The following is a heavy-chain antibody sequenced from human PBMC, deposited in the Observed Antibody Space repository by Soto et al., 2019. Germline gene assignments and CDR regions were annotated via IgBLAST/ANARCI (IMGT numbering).Heavy chain of an antibody. CDR1: GFTFSSYA. V-gene: IGHV3-23*01. CDR3: AKATMVRGVYYYYGMDV. D-gene: IGHD3-10*01. J-gene: IGHJ6*02. Sequence: GSLRLSCAASGFTFSSYAMSWVRQAPGKGLEWVSAISGSGGSTYYADSVKGRFTISRDNSKNTLYLQMNSLRAEDTAVYYCAKATMVRGVYYYYGMDVWGQGTTVTVSS. CDR2: ISGSGGST.